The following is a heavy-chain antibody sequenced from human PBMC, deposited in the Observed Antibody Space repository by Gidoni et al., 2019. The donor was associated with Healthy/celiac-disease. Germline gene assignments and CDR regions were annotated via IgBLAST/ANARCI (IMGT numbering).Heavy chain of an antibody. CDR2: IIPILGIA. D-gene: IGHD3-22*01. CDR1: AGTFSSYT. Sequence: QVQLVQSGAEVKKPGSSVKVSCKASAGTFSSYTLSWVRQAPGQGLEWMGRIIPILGIANYAQKFQGRVTITADKSTSTAYMELSSLRSEDTAVYYCARSEGTYYYDSSGYSLDYWGQGTLVTVSS. J-gene: IGHJ4*02. CDR3: ARSEGTYYYDSSGYSLDY. V-gene: IGHV1-69*02.